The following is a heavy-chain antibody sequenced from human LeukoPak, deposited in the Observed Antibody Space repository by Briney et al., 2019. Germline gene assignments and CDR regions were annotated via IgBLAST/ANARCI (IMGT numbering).Heavy chain of an antibody. V-gene: IGHV3-23*01. CDR1: GFTFGNYA. J-gene: IGHJ6*02. D-gene: IGHD4-17*01. Sequence: GGSLRLSCAASGFTFGNYAMSWVRQAPGKGLEWVSGISGSGDRIYYADSVRGRFTIARENSWNTLSLQMNSLRAEDTAVYYCARWGSGDYDYYYGMDVWGQGTTVTVSS. CDR2: ISGSGDRI. CDR3: ARWGSGDYDYYYGMDV.